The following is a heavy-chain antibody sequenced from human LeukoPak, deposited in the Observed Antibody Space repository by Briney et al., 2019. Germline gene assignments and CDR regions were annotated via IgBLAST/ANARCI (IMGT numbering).Heavy chain of an antibody. D-gene: IGHD6-19*01. CDR2: ISWNSGYI. V-gene: IGHV3-9*01. Sequence: GGSLRLSCAASGFTFDNYAMHWVRQAPGKGLEWLSIISWNSGYIGYADSVKGRFTISRDNAKKSLDLQMNSLGAEDTAFYYCAKVRGTYSSGYFFDYWGQGTLVTVSS. J-gene: IGHJ4*02. CDR1: GFTFDNYA. CDR3: AKVRGTYSSGYFFDY.